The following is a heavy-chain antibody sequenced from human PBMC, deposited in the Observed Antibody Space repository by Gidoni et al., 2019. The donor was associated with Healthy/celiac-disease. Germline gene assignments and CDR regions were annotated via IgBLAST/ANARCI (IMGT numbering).Heavy chain of an antibody. CDR1: GGSISSGSYY. CDR3: VMSPSPTRSVFDI. Sequence: QVQLQESGPGLVKPSQTLSLTCTVSGGSISSGSYYWSWIRQPAGKGLEWIGRIYTSGSTNYNPSLKSRVTISVDTSKNQFSLKLSSVTAADTAVYYCVMSPSPTRSVFDIWGQGTMVTVSS. CDR2: IYTSGST. J-gene: IGHJ3*02. D-gene: IGHD3-10*02. V-gene: IGHV4-61*02.